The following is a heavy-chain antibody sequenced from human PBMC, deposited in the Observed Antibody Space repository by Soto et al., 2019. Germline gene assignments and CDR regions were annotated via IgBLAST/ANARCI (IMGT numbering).Heavy chain of an antibody. CDR1: GFRFSSFN. CDR2: ISHDGSDI. V-gene: IGHV3-30*18. J-gene: IGHJ4*02. Sequence: QVQLVESGGGVVHPGRSLRLSCVTSGFRFSSFNMDWLRQTPGKGLEWVAAISHDGSDISYRDSVKGRFTISRDKSKNTRYLPMDSLRPDDAGGDYCAKESLDYYDLGRFYVPAFDYWGQGTPVSVSS. D-gene: IGHD3-10*01. CDR3: AKESLDYYDLGRFYVPAFDY.